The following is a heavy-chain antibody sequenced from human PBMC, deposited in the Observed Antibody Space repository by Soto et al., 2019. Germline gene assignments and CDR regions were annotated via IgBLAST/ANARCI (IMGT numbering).Heavy chain of an antibody. CDR2: ISSSSSYI. CDR1: GFTFSSYS. CDR3: ARDLDCGGDCYSPNWYFDL. Sequence: EVQLVESGGGLVKPGGSLRLSCAASGFTFSSYSMNWVRQAPGKGLEWVSSISSSSSYIYYADSVKGRFTISRDNAKNSMYLQMNSLRAEDTAVYYCARDLDCGGDCYSPNWYFDLWVRGTLVTVSS. V-gene: IGHV3-21*01. J-gene: IGHJ2*01. D-gene: IGHD2-21*02.